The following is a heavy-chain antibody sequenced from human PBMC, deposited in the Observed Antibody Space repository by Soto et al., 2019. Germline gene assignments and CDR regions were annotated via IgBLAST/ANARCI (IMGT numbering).Heavy chain of an antibody. D-gene: IGHD3-10*01. J-gene: IGHJ6*02. CDR2: ISSSGSSI. V-gene: IGHV3-11*01. Sequence: QVQLVESRGGMVKPGGSLRLSCAASGLTFSDCYMNWIRQAPGKGLEWVSYISSSGSSINYAGSVKGRFTISRDNAKNSLYLQMNSLRAEDTAMYYCARVRFGEWGYAMDVWGQGTTVTVSS. CDR3: ARVRFGEWGYAMDV. CDR1: GLTFSDCY.